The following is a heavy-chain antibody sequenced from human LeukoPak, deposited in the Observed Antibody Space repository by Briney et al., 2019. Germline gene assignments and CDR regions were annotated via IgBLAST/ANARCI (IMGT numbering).Heavy chain of an antibody. V-gene: IGHV3-7*01. CDR2: IKSDGSDK. D-gene: IGHD2-21*02. CDR1: GFTFRDYW. CDR3: VCDFARQRGY. Sequence: GGSLRLSCVVSGFTFRDYWMSWVRQAPGKWLEWVANIKSDGSDKYYVDSVKGRFTISRDNAKNSLYLQMNSLRVEDTATYYCVCDFARQRGYWGQGTLVTVSS. J-gene: IGHJ4*02.